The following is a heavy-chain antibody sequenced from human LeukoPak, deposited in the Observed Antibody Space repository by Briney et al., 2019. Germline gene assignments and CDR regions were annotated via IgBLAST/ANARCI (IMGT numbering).Heavy chain of an antibody. CDR2: ISYDGSNK. CDR1: GFTFSSYA. J-gene: IGHJ4*02. Sequence: GGSLRLSCAASGFTFSSYAMHWVRQAPGKGLEWMAVISYDGSNKYYADSVKGRFTISRYNSKNTLSLQMNSLRAEDTAVYYCARDEDSSGWYVHWGQGTLVTVSS. V-gene: IGHV3-30*04. CDR3: ARDEDSSGWYVH. D-gene: IGHD6-19*01.